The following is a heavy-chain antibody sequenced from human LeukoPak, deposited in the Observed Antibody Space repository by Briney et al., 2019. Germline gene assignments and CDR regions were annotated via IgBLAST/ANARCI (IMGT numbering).Heavy chain of an antibody. V-gene: IGHV3-66*02. Sequence: GGSLGLSCAASGFTVSSNYMSWVRQAPGKGLEWVSVIYIGGSTYYADSVKGRFTISRDNSKNTLYLQMNSLRAEDTAVYYCAAHTYYFDYWGQGTLVTVSS. CDR1: GFTVSSNY. J-gene: IGHJ4*02. CDR3: AAHTYYFDY. CDR2: IYIGGST.